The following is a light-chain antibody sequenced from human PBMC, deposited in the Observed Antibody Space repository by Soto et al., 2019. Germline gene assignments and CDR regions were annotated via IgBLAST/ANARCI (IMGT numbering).Light chain of an antibody. Sequence: SLSQGERAPFPGRPVRSLSSDYLAWYQQKPGQAPRLLFYHASRRATGTPDRFSVSGSGTDFTLTISRLEPGDFAVYYCQQYGDSPRSFGQGTKVDIK. V-gene: IGKV3-20*01. CDR3: QQYGDSPRS. CDR2: HAS. CDR1: RSLSSDY. J-gene: IGKJ1*01.